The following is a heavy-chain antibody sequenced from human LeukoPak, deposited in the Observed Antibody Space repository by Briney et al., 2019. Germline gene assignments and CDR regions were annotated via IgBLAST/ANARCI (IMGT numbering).Heavy chain of an antibody. CDR2: IYFRGST. CDR3: ARVQYSSSWFGGYWFDP. D-gene: IGHD6-13*01. Sequence: PSETLSLTCTVSGGSISSGDYYWSWIRQHPGKGLEWIGHIYFRGSTYYNPSLESRVTISVETSKNQFSLKLSSMTAADTAVYYCARVQYSSSWFGGYWFDPWGQGILVTVSS. J-gene: IGHJ5*02. CDR1: GGSISSGDYY. V-gene: IGHV4-31*03.